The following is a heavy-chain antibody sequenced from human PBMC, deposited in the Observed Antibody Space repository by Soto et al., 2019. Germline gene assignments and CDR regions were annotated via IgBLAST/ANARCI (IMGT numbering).Heavy chain of an antibody. CDR2: INHSGST. D-gene: IGHD5-12*01. V-gene: IGHV4-34*01. J-gene: IGHJ4*02. Sequence: SETLSLTCAVYGGSFSGYYWSWIRQPPGKGLEWIGEINHSGSTNYNPSLKSRVTISVDTSKNQFSLKLSSVTAADTAVYYCARGRPHIVATIGFDYWGQGTLVTVSS. CDR3: ARGRPHIVATIGFDY. CDR1: GGSFSGYY.